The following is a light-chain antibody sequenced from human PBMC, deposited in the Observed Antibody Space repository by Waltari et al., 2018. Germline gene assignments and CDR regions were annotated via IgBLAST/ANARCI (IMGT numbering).Light chain of an antibody. J-gene: IGLJ2*01. CDR3: GTWDNTLSAV. Sequence: QSVLTQPPSVSAAPGQKVTISCSGSASNIGNSYVSWYQQFPGAAPKVLIYGNDKRTTGIPDRLSGSKSGTSATLDITGLQTGDEADYYCGTWDNTLSAVFGGGTKVTVL. CDR2: GND. V-gene: IGLV1-51*02. CDR1: ASNIGNSY.